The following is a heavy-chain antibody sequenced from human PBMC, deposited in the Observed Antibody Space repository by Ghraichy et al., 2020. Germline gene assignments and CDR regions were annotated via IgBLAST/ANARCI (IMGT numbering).Heavy chain of an antibody. CDR3: ARGKVYDSSGYYSALFDY. CDR2: IWYDGSNK. V-gene: IGHV3-33*01. J-gene: IGHJ4*02. Sequence: GGSLRLSCAASGFTFSSYGMHWVRQAPGKGLEWVAVIWYDGSNKYYADSVKGRFTISRDNSKNTLYLQMNSLRAEDTAVYYCARGKVYDSSGYYSALFDYWGQGTLVTVSS. CDR1: GFTFSSYG. D-gene: IGHD3-22*01.